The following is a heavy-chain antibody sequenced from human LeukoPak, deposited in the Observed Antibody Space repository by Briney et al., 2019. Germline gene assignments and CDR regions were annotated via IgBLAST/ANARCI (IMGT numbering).Heavy chain of an antibody. D-gene: IGHD5-24*01. CDR3: ARQTGMADAFDI. J-gene: IGHJ3*02. CDR2: ISAYNGNT. Sequence: ASVKVSCKASGYTFISYGISWVRQAPGQGLEWMGWISAYNGNTNYAQKLQGRVTMTTDTSTSTAYMELRSLRSDDMAVYYCARQTGMADAFDIWGQGTMVTVSS. V-gene: IGHV1-18*03. CDR1: GYTFISYG.